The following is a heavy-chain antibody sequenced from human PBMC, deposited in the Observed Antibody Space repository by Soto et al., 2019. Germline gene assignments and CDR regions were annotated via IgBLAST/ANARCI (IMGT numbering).Heavy chain of an antibody. CDR2: FYYSGST. V-gene: IGHV4-39*01. J-gene: IGHJ6*02. D-gene: IGHD2-2*01. CDR3: ARLGGYCSSTSCYGYYGMDV. Sequence: LSETLSLTCSVSGGSLSSGPYSWGWIRQPPGKGLEWIGTFYYSGSTHYNPSLASRVTISVDTSKNQFSLKVTSVTAADTAMYYCARLGGYCSSTSCYGYYGMDVWGQGTTVT. CDR1: GGSLSSGPYS.